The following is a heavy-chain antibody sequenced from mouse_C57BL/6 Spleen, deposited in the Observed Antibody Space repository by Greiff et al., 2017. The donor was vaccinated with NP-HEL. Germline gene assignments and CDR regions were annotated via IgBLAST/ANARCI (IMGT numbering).Heavy chain of an antibody. Sequence: VQLQQSGPELVKPGASVKISCKASGYAFSSSWMNWVKQRPGKGLEWIGRIYPGDGDTNYNGKFKGKATLTADKSSSTAYMQLSSLTSEDSAVYYCARMGNGDEYFDVWGTGTTVTVSS. V-gene: IGHV1-82*01. CDR1: GYAFSSSW. CDR3: ARMGNGDEYFDV. D-gene: IGHD4-1*01. CDR2: IYPGDGDT. J-gene: IGHJ1*03.